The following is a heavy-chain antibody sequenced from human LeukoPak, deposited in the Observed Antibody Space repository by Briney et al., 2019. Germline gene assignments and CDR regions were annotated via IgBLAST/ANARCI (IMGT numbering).Heavy chain of an antibody. Sequence: SETLSLTCAVYGGSFSVYYWSWIRQPPGKGLEWIGEINHSGSTNYNPSLKSRVTISVDTSKNQFSLKLSSVTAADTAVYYCARGLGIAAAGTFDYWGQGTLVTVSS. V-gene: IGHV4-34*01. J-gene: IGHJ4*02. D-gene: IGHD6-13*01. CDR1: GGSFSVYY. CDR2: INHSGST. CDR3: ARGLGIAAAGTFDY.